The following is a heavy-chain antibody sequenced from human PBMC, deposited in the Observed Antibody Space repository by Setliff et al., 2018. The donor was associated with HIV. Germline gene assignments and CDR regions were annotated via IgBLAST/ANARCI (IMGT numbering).Heavy chain of an antibody. CDR2: IDGDGSGT. Sequence: GGSLRLSCAASGFTFRNYWMHWVRRAPGKGLVWVSRIDGDGSGTSYADSVQGRFTISRDNAKNTLYLQMNSLRAEDTAVYYCAKGLFRLRPDSLDIWGQGTLVTVSS. D-gene: IGHD6-19*01. CDR1: GFTFRNYW. CDR3: AKGLFRLRPDSLDI. J-gene: IGHJ3*02. V-gene: IGHV3-74*01.